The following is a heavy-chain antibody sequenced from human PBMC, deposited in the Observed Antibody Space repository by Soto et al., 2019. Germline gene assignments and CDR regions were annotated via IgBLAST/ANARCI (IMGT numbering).Heavy chain of an antibody. CDR3: ARGDRFRCSGDRCFSDGLFLS. V-gene: IGHV1-69*13. CDR1: GGTFSSYA. CDR2: IIPIFGTA. J-gene: IGHJ5*02. Sequence: SVKVSCKASGGTFSSYAISWVRQAPGQGLEWMGGIIPIFGTANYAQKFQGRVTITADESTSTAYMELSSLRDGDTAVYYCARGDRFRCSGDRCFSDGLFLSWGQGTLVTVSS. D-gene: IGHD2-15*01.